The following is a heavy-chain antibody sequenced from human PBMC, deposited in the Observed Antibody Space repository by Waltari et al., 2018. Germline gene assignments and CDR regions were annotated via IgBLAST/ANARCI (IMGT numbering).Heavy chain of an antibody. Sequence: QVHLVQSGAEVKKPGSSVRVSCKASGGPFSRYEFNWVRQAPGQGLEWMGGIIPIFGTPIYAQKFQGRVTITADTSTTTAYMELSSLRFEDTAVYYCARDPKGTTVIYDAFDLWGQGTMVSVSS. CDR1: GGPFSRYE. CDR2: IIPIFGTP. CDR3: ARDPKGTTVIYDAFDL. D-gene: IGHD4-17*01. J-gene: IGHJ3*01. V-gene: IGHV1-69*14.